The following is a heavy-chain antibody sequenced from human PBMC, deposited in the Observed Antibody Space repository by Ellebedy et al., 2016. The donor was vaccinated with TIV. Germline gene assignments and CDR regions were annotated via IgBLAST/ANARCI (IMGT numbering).Heavy chain of an antibody. Sequence: ASVKVSCXTSGYIFSDFFLHWIRRAHGQRFEWMGWIDPRSGDTNYAQKFQGRVTMTMETSITTAYMELSRLTVDDTAVYYCARDFAPSGSWWFDSWGQGVQVMVSS. CDR2: IDPRSGDT. D-gene: IGHD6-6*01. J-gene: IGHJ5*01. CDR1: GYIFSDFF. CDR3: ARDFAPSGSWWFDS. V-gene: IGHV1-2*02.